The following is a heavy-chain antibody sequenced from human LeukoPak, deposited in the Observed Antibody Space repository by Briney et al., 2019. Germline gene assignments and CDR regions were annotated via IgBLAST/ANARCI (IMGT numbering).Heavy chain of an antibody. CDR2: IKSKKDGGTT. J-gene: IGHJ4*02. CDR3: ITHLPNDNYPFDY. Sequence: PGGSLRLSCAASGFTFSGAWMSWVRQAPGKGLECVALIKSKKDGGTTDYAAPVKGRFTISRDDSKNTLYLQMDSLKIEDTAVYFCITHLPNDNYPFDYWGQGTLVTVSS. CDR1: GFTFSGAW. V-gene: IGHV3-15*01. D-gene: IGHD1-1*01.